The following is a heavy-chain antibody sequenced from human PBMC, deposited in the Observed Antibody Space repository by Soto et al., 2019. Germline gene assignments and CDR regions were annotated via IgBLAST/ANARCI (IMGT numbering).Heavy chain of an antibody. CDR1: GGSISSSTYY. CDR2: FYYRGST. J-gene: IGHJ5*02. V-gene: IGHV4-39*01. Sequence: SETLSLTCTVSGGSISSSTYYWGWIRQPPGKGLEWIGSFYYRGSTYYNPSLKSRVTISVDTSKNQFSLKLSSVTAADTAVYYCSRLSGWYRYNWFDPWGQGTVVTVSS. CDR3: SRLSGWYRYNWFDP. D-gene: IGHD6-19*01.